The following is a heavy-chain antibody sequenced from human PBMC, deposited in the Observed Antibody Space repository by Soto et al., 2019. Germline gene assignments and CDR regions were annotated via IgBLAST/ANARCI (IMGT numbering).Heavy chain of an antibody. D-gene: IGHD3-10*02. V-gene: IGHV3-21*01. Sequence: EVQLVESGGGLVKPGGSLRLSCAASGFTFSGDAMNWVRQSPGQGLEWVSSISTTSTYIYYADSVKGRFTISRDNANNSLHLQMNDLRAEDTAVYYCARDYVRDVWGQGTTVTVSS. CDR3: ARDYVRDV. CDR2: ISTTSTYI. J-gene: IGHJ6*02. CDR1: GFTFSGDA.